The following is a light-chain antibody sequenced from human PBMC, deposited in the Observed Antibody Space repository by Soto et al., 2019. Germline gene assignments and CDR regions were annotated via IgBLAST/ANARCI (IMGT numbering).Light chain of an antibody. CDR3: SSYTTSSTLLYL. V-gene: IGLV2-14*01. Sequence: QSVLTQPASVSGSPGQSITISCTGTSSDVGGYNYVSWYQQHPGKAPKLMIYDVSNRPSGVSNRFSGSKSGNTASLTISGLQAEDEPDYYCSSYTTSSTLLYLFGTGTKVTVL. CDR1: SSDVGGYNY. J-gene: IGLJ1*01. CDR2: DVS.